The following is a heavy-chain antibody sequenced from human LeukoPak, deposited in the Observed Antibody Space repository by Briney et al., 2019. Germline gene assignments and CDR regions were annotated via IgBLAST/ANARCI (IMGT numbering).Heavy chain of an antibody. Sequence: GGSLRLSCAASGFTFSSYAMSWVRQAPGKGLEWVSAISGSGGSTYYADSVKGRFTISRDNAKNSLYLPMNSLRAEDTAVYYCARDLGYCTNGVCFQYFDYWGQGTLVTVSS. D-gene: IGHD2-8*01. CDR1: GFTFSSYA. CDR3: ARDLGYCTNGVCFQYFDY. V-gene: IGHV3-23*01. CDR2: ISGSGGST. J-gene: IGHJ4*02.